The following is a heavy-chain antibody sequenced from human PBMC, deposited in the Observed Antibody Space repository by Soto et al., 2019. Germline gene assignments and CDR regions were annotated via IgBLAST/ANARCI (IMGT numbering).Heavy chain of an antibody. Sequence: SVRSSYRASGLKCTSSSAQWVRQARGQRLEWIGWIVIGTGNTNYAQRFQGRVTFTRDMSTSTAYMELSSLRSEDTAVYYCAAVPGDFDCWGQGTLVTVSS. J-gene: IGHJ4*02. V-gene: IGHV1-58*01. CDR2: IVIGTGNT. CDR1: GLKCTSSS. CDR3: AAVPGDFDC. D-gene: IGHD1-1*01.